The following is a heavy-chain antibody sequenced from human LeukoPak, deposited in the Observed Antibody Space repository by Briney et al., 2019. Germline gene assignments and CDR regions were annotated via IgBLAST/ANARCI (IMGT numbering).Heavy chain of an antibody. J-gene: IGHJ5*02. CDR2: ISSNGGST. V-gene: IGHV3-64*01. CDR1: GFTFSSYA. Sequence: GGSLRLSCAASGFTFSSYAMHGVRQAPGKGLEYVSAISSNGGSTYYANSVKGRFTISRDNSKNTLYLQMGSLRAEDMAVYYCARDLGQYYDTSDNWFDPWGQGTLVTVSS. D-gene: IGHD3-22*01. CDR3: ARDLGQYYDTSDNWFDP.